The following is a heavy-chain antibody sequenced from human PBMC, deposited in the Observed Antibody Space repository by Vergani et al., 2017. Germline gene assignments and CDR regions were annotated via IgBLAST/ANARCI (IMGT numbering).Heavy chain of an antibody. CDR3: ATDHGGSSLSFDY. V-gene: IGHV3-48*03. D-gene: IGHD1-26*01. CDR2: ISSSGSTI. Sequence: EVQLVESGGGLVQPGGSLRLSCAASGFTFSSYEMNWVRQAPGKGLEWVSYISSSGSTIYYADSVKGRFTISRDNAKNSLYLQMNSLRAEDTAVYYCATDHGGSSLSFDYWGQGTLVTVSS. J-gene: IGHJ4*02. CDR1: GFTFSSYE.